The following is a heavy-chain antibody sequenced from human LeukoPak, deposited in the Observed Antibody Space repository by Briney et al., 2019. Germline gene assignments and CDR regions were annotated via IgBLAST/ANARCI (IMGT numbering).Heavy chain of an antibody. CDR1: GGSISSSNW. CDR2: IYHSGST. V-gene: IGHV4-4*02. Sequence: PSETLSLTCAVSGGSISSSNWWSWVRQPPGKGLEWNGEIYHSGSTNYNPSLKSRVTISVDTSKNQFSPKLSSVTAADTAVYYCARRSIFGVVIDAFDIWGQGTMVTVSS. CDR3: ARRSIFGVVIDAFDI. J-gene: IGHJ3*02. D-gene: IGHD3-3*01.